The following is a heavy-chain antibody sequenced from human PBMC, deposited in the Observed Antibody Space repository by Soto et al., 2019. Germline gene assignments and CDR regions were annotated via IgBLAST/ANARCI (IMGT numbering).Heavy chain of an antibody. Sequence: KTSETLSLTCTVSGGSISSSSYYWGWIRQPPGKGLEWIGSIYYSGSTYYNPSLKSRVTISVDTSKNQFSLKLSSVTAADTAVYYCARHPRGEYQLLGLGWFDPWGQGTLVTVSS. CDR1: GGSISSSSYY. CDR3: ARHPRGEYQLLGLGWFDP. V-gene: IGHV4-39*01. J-gene: IGHJ5*02. D-gene: IGHD2-2*01. CDR2: IYYSGST.